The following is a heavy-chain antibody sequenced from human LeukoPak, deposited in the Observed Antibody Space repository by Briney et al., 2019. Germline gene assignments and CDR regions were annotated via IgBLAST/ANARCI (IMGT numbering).Heavy chain of an antibody. CDR3: ARTLDSSGYYPSWFDP. D-gene: IGHD3-22*01. CDR2: IYPGDSDT. J-gene: IGHJ5*02. Sequence: GESLKISYKGSGYSFTSYWIGWVRQMPGKGLEWMGIIYPGDSDTRYSPSFQGQVTISADKSISTAYLQWSSLKASDTAMYYCARTLDSSGYYPSWFDPWGQGTLVTVSS. V-gene: IGHV5-51*01. CDR1: GYSFTSYW.